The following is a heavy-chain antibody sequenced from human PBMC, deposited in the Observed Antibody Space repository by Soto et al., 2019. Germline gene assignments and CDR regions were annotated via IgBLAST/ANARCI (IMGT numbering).Heavy chain of an antibody. V-gene: IGHV4-34*01. CDR1: GGSFSGYY. Sequence: SETLSLTCAVYGGSFSGYYWSWIRQPPGKGLEWIGKINHSGSPNYNPSLKSRVTISVDTSENQFSLKLSSVTAADTAVYYCARGGGRYYYAMDVWGQGTTVTVSS. CDR2: INHSGSP. CDR3: ARGGGRYYYAMDV. J-gene: IGHJ6*02. D-gene: IGHD1-26*01.